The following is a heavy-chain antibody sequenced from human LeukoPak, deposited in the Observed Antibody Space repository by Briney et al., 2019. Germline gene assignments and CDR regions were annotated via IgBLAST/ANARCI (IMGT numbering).Heavy chain of an antibody. Sequence: PGGSLRLSCAASGFTFSSYSMNWVRQAPGKGLEWVSYISSSSSTIYYADSVKGRFTISRDNSKNTLYLQMNSLRAEDTAVYYCAKDLGVDYGDYLDAFDIWGQGTMVTVSS. V-gene: IGHV3-48*01. D-gene: IGHD4-17*01. CDR3: AKDLGVDYGDYLDAFDI. J-gene: IGHJ3*02. CDR2: ISSSSSTI. CDR1: GFTFSSYS.